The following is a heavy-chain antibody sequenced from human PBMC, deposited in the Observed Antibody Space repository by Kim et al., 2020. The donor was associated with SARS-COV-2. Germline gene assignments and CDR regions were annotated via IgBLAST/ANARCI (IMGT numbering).Heavy chain of an antibody. Sequence: YAQKFQGRVTSTADESTSTAYMELSSLRSEDTAVYYCARAGFSGGNNFDIWGQVTMVTVSS. V-gene: IGHV1-69*01. J-gene: IGHJ3*02. D-gene: IGHD2-15*01. CDR3: ARAGFSGGNNFDI.